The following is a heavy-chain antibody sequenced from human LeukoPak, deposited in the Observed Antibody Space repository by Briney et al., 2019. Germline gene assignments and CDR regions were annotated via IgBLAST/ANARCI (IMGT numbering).Heavy chain of an antibody. CDR3: ASSKTMVRGVISAFDI. CDR2: ISYDGSNK. CDR1: GFTFSSYA. D-gene: IGHD3-10*01. V-gene: IGHV3-30-3*01. J-gene: IGHJ3*02. Sequence: GGSLRLSCAASGFTFSSYAMHWVRQAPGKGLEWVAVISYDGSNKYYADSVKGRFTISRDNAKNSLYLQMNSLRAEDTAVYYCASSKTMVRGVISAFDIWGQGTMVIVSS.